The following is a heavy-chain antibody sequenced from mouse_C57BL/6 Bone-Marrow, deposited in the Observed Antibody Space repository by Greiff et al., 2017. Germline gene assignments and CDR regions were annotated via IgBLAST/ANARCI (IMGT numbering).Heavy chain of an antibody. CDR1: GYSFTGYY. D-gene: IGHD1-1*01. V-gene: IGHV1-42*01. CDR2: INPSTGGT. CDR3: ARWYYGSSFAY. J-gene: IGHJ3*01. Sequence: EVQLQQSGPELVKPGASVKISCKASGYSFTGYYMHWVKQSPEQSLEWIGEINPSTGGTTYNQKFKAKATLTVDKSSSTAYMQLKSLTSEDSAVYYCARWYYGSSFAYWGQGTLVTVSA.